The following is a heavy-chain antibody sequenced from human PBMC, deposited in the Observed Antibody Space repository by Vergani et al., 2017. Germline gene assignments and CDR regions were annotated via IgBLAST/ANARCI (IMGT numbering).Heavy chain of an antibody. V-gene: IGHV4-38-2*01. J-gene: IGHJ5*02. D-gene: IGHD3-9*01. Sequence: QVQLQESGPGLVKPSETLSLTCAVSGYSISSGYYWGWIRQPPGKGLEWIGSLYHSGSTYYNPSLKTRVTISVDTSKNQFSLKLSSVTAADTAVYYCARHDPPLRYFDWLFLNWFDPWGQGTLVTVSS. CDR1: GYSISSGYY. CDR2: LYHSGST. CDR3: ARHDPPLRYFDWLFLNWFDP.